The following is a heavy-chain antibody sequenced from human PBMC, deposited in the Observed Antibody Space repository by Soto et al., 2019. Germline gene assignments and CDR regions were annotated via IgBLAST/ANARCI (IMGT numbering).Heavy chain of an antibody. V-gene: IGHV3-30-3*01. CDR3: ARVLHPADFDS. D-gene: IGHD2-2*01. CDR1: GFTFSSYV. Sequence: GGSLRLSCAASGFTFSSYVMHWVRQAPGKGLEWVAVISYDGSNKYYADSVKGRFTISRDNSKNTLYLQMNSLRAEDTAVYYCARVLHPADFDSWGQGTLVNVSS. CDR2: ISYDGSNK. J-gene: IGHJ4*02.